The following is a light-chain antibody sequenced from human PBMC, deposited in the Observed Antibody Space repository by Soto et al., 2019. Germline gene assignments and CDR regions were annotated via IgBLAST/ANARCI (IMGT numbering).Light chain of an antibody. Sequence: DIQMTQSPSTLSASVGDRVTITCRASQSINTWLAWYQHKPGKAPKLLLYKASTLESGVPSRFSGSGSGTEFTLTISSLQPDDVATYYCQQYNSWYTFGQGTKLEIK. J-gene: IGKJ2*01. CDR3: QQYNSWYT. CDR2: KAS. V-gene: IGKV1-5*03. CDR1: QSINTW.